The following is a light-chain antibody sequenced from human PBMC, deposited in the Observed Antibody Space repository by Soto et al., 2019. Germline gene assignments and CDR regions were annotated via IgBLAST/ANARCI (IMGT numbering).Light chain of an antibody. Sequence: EIVLTQSPVTLSLSAGERAALSCRASQSVSSLLAWYQQKPGQAPRLLIYDASNRATGIPARFSGSGSGTDFTLTISNLELEDFAVYYCQQHSHWPPWTFGQGTRVEIQ. J-gene: IGKJ1*01. CDR3: QQHSHWPPWT. CDR2: DAS. CDR1: QSVSSL. V-gene: IGKV3-11*01.